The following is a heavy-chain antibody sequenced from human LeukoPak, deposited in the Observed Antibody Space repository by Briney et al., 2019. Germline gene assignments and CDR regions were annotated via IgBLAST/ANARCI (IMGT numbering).Heavy chain of an antibody. CDR3: TRDTPGIAASVSGG. CDR2: IYSGGNT. J-gene: IGHJ4*02. CDR1: GFSVSHNY. Sequence: PGGSLRLSCTASGFSVSHNYMNWVRQAPGKGLEWVALIYSGGNTHYADSVRGRFTISRDNSKNTLYLQMSGLRVEDTAVYYCTRDTPGIAASVSGGWGQGTLVTVSS. V-gene: IGHV3-53*01. D-gene: IGHD6-13*01.